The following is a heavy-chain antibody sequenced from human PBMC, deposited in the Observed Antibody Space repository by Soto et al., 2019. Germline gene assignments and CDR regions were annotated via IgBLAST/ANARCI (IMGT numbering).Heavy chain of an antibody. J-gene: IGHJ4*02. CDR2: ISYDGSNK. D-gene: IGHD5-18*01. CDR3: ARDSGDTAMVVFGY. V-gene: IGHV3-30-3*01. Sequence: GGSLRLSCAASGFTFSSYAMHWVRQAPGKGLEWVAVISYDGSNKYYADSVKGRFTISRDNSKNTLYLQMNSLRAEDTAVYYCARDSGDTAMVVFGYWGQGTLVTVSS. CDR1: GFTFSSYA.